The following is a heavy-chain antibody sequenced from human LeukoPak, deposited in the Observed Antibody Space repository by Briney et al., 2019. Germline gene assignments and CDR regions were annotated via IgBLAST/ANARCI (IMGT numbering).Heavy chain of an antibody. D-gene: IGHD7-27*01. CDR3: AKDGGLWVSAHWGDS. CDR1: GFTFSSYG. CDR2: ISYDGSNK. J-gene: IGHJ4*02. V-gene: IGHV3-30*18. Sequence: GRSLRLSCAASGFTFSSYGMHWVRQAPGKGLEWVAVISYDGSNKYYADSVKGRFTISRDNSKNTLFLQMNSLRAEDTAVYYCAKDGGLWVSAHWGDSWGRGTLVTVSS.